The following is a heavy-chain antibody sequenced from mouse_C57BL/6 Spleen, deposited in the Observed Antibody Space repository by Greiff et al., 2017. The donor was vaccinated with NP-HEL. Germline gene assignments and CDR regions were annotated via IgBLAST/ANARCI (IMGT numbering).Heavy chain of an antibody. D-gene: IGHD1-1*01. CDR2: IDPSDSYT. J-gene: IGHJ2*01. CDR1: GYTFTSYW. CDR3: ASFGSSSFDY. Sequence: QVQLQQPGAELVMPGASVKLSCKASGYTFTSYWMHWVKQRPGQGLEWIGEIDPSDSYTNYNQKFKGKSTLTVDKSSSTAYMQLRSLTSEDSAVYYCASFGSSSFDYWGQGTTLTVSS. V-gene: IGHV1-69*01.